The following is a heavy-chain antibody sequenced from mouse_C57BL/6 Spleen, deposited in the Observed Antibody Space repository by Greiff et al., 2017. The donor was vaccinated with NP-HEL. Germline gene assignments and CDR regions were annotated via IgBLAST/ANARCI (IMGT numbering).Heavy chain of an antibody. CDR2: IDPNSGGT. Sequence: QVQLQQPGAELVKPGASVKLSCKASGYTFTSYWMHWVKQRPGRGLEWIGRIDPNSGGTKYNEKFKSKATLTVDKPSSTAYMQLSSLTSEDSAVYYCARPLDDYDGGGPNSYAMDYWGQGTSVTVSS. CDR1: GYTFTSYW. D-gene: IGHD2-4*01. J-gene: IGHJ4*01. V-gene: IGHV1-72*01. CDR3: ARPLDDYDGGGPNSYAMDY.